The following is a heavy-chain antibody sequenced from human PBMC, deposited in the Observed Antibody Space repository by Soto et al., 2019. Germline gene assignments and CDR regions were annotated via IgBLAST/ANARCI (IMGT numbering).Heavy chain of an antibody. D-gene: IGHD6-6*01. J-gene: IGHJ5*02. Sequence: SETLSLTCTVSGGSMSNYYWNWIRQPPGKGLEWIGYIYYSGSTTYNPSLKSRVTMSVDTSKNQFSLRLSSVTAADTAVYYCARDLGYSQSSSHPSGKATLLTVSS. CDR2: IYYSGST. CDR3: ARDLGYSQSSSHP. CDR1: GGSMSNYY. V-gene: IGHV4-59*01.